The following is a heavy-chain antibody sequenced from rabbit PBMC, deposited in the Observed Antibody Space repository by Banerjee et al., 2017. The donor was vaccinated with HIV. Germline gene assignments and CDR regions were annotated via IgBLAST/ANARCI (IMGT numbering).Heavy chain of an antibody. V-gene: IGHV1S40*01. D-gene: IGHD1-1*01. CDR2: IYAGSSGSA. Sequence: QSLEESGGDLVKPGTSLTLTCTASGFSFSSSYYMCWVRQTPGKGLEWIACIYAGSSGSAYYASWAKGRFTISKTSSTTVTLQMTSLTAADTATYFCARGGASSSGCPGLWGPGTLVTVS. CDR1: GFSFSSSYY. J-gene: IGHJ4*01. CDR3: ARGGASSSGCPGL.